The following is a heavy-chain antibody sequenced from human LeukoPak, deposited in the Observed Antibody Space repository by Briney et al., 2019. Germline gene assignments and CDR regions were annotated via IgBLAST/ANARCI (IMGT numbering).Heavy chain of an antibody. CDR1: GGSFSGYY. CDR2: INHSGST. CDR3: ATADNYDILTGFYNGDY. J-gene: IGHJ4*02. Sequence: PSETLSLTCAVYGGSFSGYYCSWIRQPPGKGLEWIGGINHSGSTNYNPSLKSRATISVDTSKNQFSLKLSSVTAADTAVYYCATADNYDILTGFYNGDYWGQGTLVTASS. D-gene: IGHD3-9*01. V-gene: IGHV4-34*01.